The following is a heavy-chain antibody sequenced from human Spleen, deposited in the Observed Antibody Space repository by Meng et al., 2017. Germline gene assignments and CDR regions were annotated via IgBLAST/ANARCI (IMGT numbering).Heavy chain of an antibody. V-gene: IGHV3-74*01. D-gene: IGHD3-3*01. J-gene: IGHJ4*02. Sequence: EVQLVESGGGLVQPGVSLRLSCAASGFTFSTYGMHWVRQAPGKGLVWVSRIKNDGGSTNYADSVKGRFTISRDNSRNTLYLQMNSLRAEDTAVYYCGKALTWGDFWSGYSGQDYWGQGTLVTVSS. CDR1: GFTFSTYG. CDR3: GKALTWGDFWSGYSGQDY. CDR2: IKNDGGST.